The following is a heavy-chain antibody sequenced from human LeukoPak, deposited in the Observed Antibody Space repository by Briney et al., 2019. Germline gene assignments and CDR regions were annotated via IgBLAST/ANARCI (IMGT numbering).Heavy chain of an antibody. V-gene: IGHV3-7*01. Sequence: GGSLRLSCAASGFTFSSYWMSWVRQAPGKGLEWVANIKKDGSEKYYVDAVKGRFTISRDNAKTSLYLQMNSLRAEDTAVYYCARDQKRYFDWGENWFDPWGQGTLVTVSS. CDR1: GFTFSSYW. CDR2: IKKDGSEK. D-gene: IGHD3-9*01. J-gene: IGHJ5*02. CDR3: ARDQKRYFDWGENWFDP.